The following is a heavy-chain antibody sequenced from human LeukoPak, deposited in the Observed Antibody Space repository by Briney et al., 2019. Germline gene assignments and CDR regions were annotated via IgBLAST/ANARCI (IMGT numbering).Heavy chain of an antibody. D-gene: IGHD3-22*01. Sequence: PGGSLRLSCAASGFTFSSYSMNWVRQAPGKGLEWVAVISYDGSNKYYADSVKGRFTISRDNSKNTLYLQMNSLRAEDTAVYYCAKDRWSSGLFDYWGQGTLVSVSS. V-gene: IGHV3-30*18. CDR1: GFTFSSYS. J-gene: IGHJ4*02. CDR2: ISYDGSNK. CDR3: AKDRWSSGLFDY.